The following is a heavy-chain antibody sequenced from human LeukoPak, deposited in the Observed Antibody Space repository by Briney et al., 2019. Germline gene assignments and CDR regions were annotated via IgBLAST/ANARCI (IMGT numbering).Heavy chain of an antibody. D-gene: IGHD5-18*01. J-gene: IGHJ4*02. CDR1: GVSITSGTYY. CDR3: ARASETAMVTL. V-gene: IGHV4-61*02. CDR2: IYSTGRV. Sequence: SETLSLTCTVSGVSITSGTYYWTWIRQPAGKGLEWIGRIYSTGRVNYNPSLKSRVTMLLDSSKNHISLKLTSVTAADTAIYFCARASETAMVTLWGQGTLVTVSS.